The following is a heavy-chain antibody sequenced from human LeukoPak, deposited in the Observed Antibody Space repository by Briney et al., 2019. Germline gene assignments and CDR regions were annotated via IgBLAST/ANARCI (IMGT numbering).Heavy chain of an antibody. CDR1: GYTFTGYY. D-gene: IGHD3-22*01. V-gene: IGHV1-2*02. CDR3: ARGLGGYDAFDI. CDR2: INPNSGGT. J-gene: IGHJ3*02. Sequence: ASVKVSCKASGYTFTGYYMHWVRQAPGQGLEWMGWINPNSGGTNYAQKFQGRVTMTWDTSISAAYMELSRLRSDDTAVYYCARGLGGYDAFDIWGQGTMVTVSS.